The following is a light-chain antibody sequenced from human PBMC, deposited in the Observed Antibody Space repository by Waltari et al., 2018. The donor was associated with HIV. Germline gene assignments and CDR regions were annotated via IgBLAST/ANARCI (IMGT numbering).Light chain of an antibody. CDR3: AARDDSLNVWV. J-gene: IGLJ3*02. V-gene: IGLV1-44*01. Sequence: QSFLTQPPSASGTPGRRVVISCSGTPSNVGRNPVTWYRQVPGTAPKLLMFSNNQRPSGVTDRFSGSKSGTSASLAIKGLQSEDEADYYCAARDDSLNVWVFGGGTKLTVL. CDR1: PSNVGRNP. CDR2: SNN.